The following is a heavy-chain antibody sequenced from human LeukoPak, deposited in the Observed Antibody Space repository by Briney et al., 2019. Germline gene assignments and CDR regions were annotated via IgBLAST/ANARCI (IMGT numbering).Heavy chain of an antibody. D-gene: IGHD6-19*01. J-gene: IGHJ4*02. CDR1: GFTFSDYY. CDR2: ISSSGSTI. CDR3: ARDLSSIAVAAYFDY. V-gene: IGHV3-11*01. Sequence: GGSLRLSCAASGFTFSDYYMSWIRQAPGKGLEWVSYISSSGSTIYYADSVKGRFTISRDNAKNSLYLQMNSLRAEDTAVYYCARDLSSIAVAAYFDYWGQGTLVTVSS.